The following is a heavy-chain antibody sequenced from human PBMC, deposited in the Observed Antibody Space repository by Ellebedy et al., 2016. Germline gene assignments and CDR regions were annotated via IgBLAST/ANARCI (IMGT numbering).Heavy chain of an antibody. J-gene: IGHJ3*02. Sequence: ASVKVSCKASGYTFTSNYIHWMRQAPGRGFEWMGVSHPGGGGPNYAQKFQGRVTMTSDTSTGTVYMELSGLRSEDTAVYYCARARNSNAFDTWGQGTVVTVSS. CDR2: SHPGGGGP. CDR3: ARARNSNAFDT. D-gene: IGHD1-7*01. V-gene: IGHV1-46*01. CDR1: GYTFTSNY.